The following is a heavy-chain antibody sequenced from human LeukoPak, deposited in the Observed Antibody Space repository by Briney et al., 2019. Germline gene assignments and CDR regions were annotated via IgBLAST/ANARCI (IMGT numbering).Heavy chain of an antibody. V-gene: IGHV4-61*05. CDR3: ARYLTVTSAFDL. D-gene: IGHD1-20*01. CDR2: SYYSGST. Sequence: PSETLSLTCTVSGGSISSSSYYWSWIRQPPGKGLEWVGYSYYSGSTNYNPSLKSRVTISVDTSKNQFSLKLNSVTDADTAVYYCARYLTVTSAFDLWGQGTMVTVSS. J-gene: IGHJ3*01. CDR1: GGSISSSSYY.